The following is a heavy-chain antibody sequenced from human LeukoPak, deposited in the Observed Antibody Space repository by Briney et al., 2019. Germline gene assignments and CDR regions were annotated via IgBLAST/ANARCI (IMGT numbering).Heavy chain of an antibody. V-gene: IGHV4-61*02. J-gene: IGHJ3*02. CDR3: ARENMHYSLFTGYRGDAFDI. Sequence: PSQTLSLTCTASCGSISIGSYYWSWIRQPAGKGLEWIGRIFTSGSTNYNPSLKSRVTISVDTSKNQFSLKLSSVTAADTAVYYCARENMHYSLFTGYRGDAFDIWGQGTMVTVSS. CDR1: CGSISIGSYY. D-gene: IGHD3-9*01. CDR2: IFTSGST.